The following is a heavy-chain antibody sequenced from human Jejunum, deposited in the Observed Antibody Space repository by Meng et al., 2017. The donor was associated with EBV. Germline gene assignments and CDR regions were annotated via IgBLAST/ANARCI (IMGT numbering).Heavy chain of an antibody. Sequence: QLPESGPGLVKPSGTLSLTCPVSTDFISSYEWWSWVRQPPGKGLEWLGEINQVGSTYYNPSLKSRVTISIDTSKRQFSLRLNSMTAADTAVYYCARASSERLLDYWGQGTLVTVSS. CDR3: ARASSERLLDY. J-gene: IGHJ4*02. CDR1: TDFISSYEW. CDR2: INQVGST. V-gene: IGHV4-4*02. D-gene: IGHD1-14*01.